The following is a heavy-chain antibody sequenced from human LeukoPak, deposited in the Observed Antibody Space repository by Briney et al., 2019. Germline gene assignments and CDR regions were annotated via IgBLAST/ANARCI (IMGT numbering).Heavy chain of an antibody. CDR2: ISWNSGSI. J-gene: IGHJ4*02. D-gene: IGHD6-6*01. CDR3: AKDYSSGSSSLFDY. V-gene: IGHV3-9*01. CDR1: GFTFDDYA. Sequence: PGGSLRLSCAASGFTFDDYAMHWVRQAPRKGLEWVSGISWNSGSIGYADSVKGRFTISRDNAKNSLYLQMNSLRAEDTALYYCAKDYSSGSSSLFDYWGQGTLVTVSS.